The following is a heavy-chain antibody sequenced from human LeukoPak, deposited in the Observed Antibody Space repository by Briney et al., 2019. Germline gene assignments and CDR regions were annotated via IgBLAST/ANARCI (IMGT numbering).Heavy chain of an antibody. CDR2: IYNSGNT. CDR3: ARGGEVSWFDP. Sequence: SETLSLTCTVSGGSITNYYWSWIRQPPGKGLEWIGYIYNSGNTKYNPSLKSRVTISVDTSKNQFSLKLTSVTAADTAVYYCARGGEVSWFDPWGQGTPVTVSS. CDR1: GGSITNYY. D-gene: IGHD3-16*01. V-gene: IGHV4-59*01. J-gene: IGHJ5*02.